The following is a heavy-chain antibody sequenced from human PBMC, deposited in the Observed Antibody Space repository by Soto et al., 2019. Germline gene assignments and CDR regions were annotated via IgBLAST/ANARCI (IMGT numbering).Heavy chain of an antibody. CDR2: ISYDGSNK. J-gene: IGHJ4*02. CDR1: GFTFSSYA. CDR3: ASSDLYMVRGVSHFDY. D-gene: IGHD3-10*01. V-gene: IGHV3-30-3*01. Sequence: GGSLRLSCAASGFTFSSYAMHWVRQAPGKGLEWVAVISYDGSNKYYADSVKGRFTISRGNSKNTLYLQMNSLRAEDTAVYYCASSDLYMVRGVSHFDYWGQGTLVTVSS.